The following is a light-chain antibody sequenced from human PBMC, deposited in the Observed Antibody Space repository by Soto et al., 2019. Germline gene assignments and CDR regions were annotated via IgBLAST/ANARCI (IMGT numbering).Light chain of an antibody. Sequence: EIVLTQSPGTLSLSPGERATLSCRASQSVSSSYLAWYQQKPGQAPRLLIYGASSRPTGIPDRFSGSGSGTDFTLTISRLEPEDFAVYYCQQYGSSSTFCQGTLLEIK. CDR3: QQYGSSST. CDR2: GAS. J-gene: IGKJ5*01. CDR1: QSVSSSY. V-gene: IGKV3-20*01.